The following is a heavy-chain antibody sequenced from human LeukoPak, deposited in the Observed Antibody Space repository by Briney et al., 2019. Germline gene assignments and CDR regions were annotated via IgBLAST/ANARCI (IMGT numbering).Heavy chain of an antibody. V-gene: IGHV3-21*01. CDR1: GFTFSSYS. J-gene: IGHJ4*02. Sequence: GGSLRLSCAASGFTFSSYSMNWVRQTPGKGLEWVSSISSSSYIYYADSVKGRFTISRDNAKNSLYLQMNSLRAEDTAVYYCARVGIAVAGTKGFDYWGQGTLVTVSS. D-gene: IGHD6-19*01. CDR2: ISSSSYI. CDR3: ARVGIAVAGTKGFDY.